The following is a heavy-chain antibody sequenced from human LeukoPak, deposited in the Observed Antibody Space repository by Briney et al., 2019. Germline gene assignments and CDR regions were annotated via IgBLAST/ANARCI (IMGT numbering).Heavy chain of an antibody. Sequence: SETLSLTCTVSGGSISSYYWSWIRQPPGKGLEWIGYIYYSGSTNYNPSLKSRVTISVDTSKNQFSPKLSSVTAADTAVYYCARVRDSGYDYFDYWGQGTLVTVSS. CDR1: GGSISSYY. CDR2: IYYSGST. CDR3: ARVRDSGYDYFDY. J-gene: IGHJ4*02. V-gene: IGHV4-59*01. D-gene: IGHD5-12*01.